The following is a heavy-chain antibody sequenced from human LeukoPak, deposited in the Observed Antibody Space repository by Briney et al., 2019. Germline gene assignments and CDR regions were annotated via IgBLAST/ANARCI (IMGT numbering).Heavy chain of an antibody. CDR1: GFTFSSYG. J-gene: IGHJ4*02. V-gene: IGHV3-33*01. CDR3: ARDGYTYYYDSSGYPRY. Sequence: GSLRLSCAAFGFTFSSYGMHWARQAPGKGLEWVAVIWYGGSNKYYADSVKGRFTISRDNSKNTLYLQMNSLRAEDTAVYYCARDGYTYYYDSSGYPRYWGQGTLVTVSS. D-gene: IGHD3-22*01. CDR2: IWYGGSNK.